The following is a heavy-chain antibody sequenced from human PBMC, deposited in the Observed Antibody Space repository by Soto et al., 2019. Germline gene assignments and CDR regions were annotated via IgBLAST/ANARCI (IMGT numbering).Heavy chain of an antibody. J-gene: IGHJ4*02. CDR2: ISASGGNT. V-gene: IGHV3-23*01. Sequence: EVQLLESGGDLIQPGGSLRLSCAASGLMFTNYAMTWVRQAPGKGLEWVSSISASGGNTNYADSVKGRFTISRDNSKNTLYLQMNSLRAEDTDVHTCAKVQDSGYGAGVDYWGQGTLVTVSS. CDR3: AKVQDSGYGAGVDY. D-gene: IGHD5-12*01. CDR1: GLMFTNYA.